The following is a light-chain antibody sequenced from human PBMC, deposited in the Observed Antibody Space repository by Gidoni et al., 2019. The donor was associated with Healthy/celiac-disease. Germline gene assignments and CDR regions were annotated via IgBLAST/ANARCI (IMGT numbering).Light chain of an antibody. Sequence: EIVLTQSPGTLSLSPGDRATLSCRASQSVSSSYLAWYQQKPGQAPRLLIYGASSRAPGIPDRFSGSGSGTDFTLTISRLEPEDFAVYYCQQYGSSPRRTFGQXTKLEIK. CDR3: QQYGSSPRRT. CDR2: GAS. J-gene: IGKJ2*01. CDR1: QSVSSSY. V-gene: IGKV3-20*01.